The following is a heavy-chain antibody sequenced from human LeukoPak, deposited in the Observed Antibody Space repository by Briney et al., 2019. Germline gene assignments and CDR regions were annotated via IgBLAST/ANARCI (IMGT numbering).Heavy chain of an antibody. V-gene: IGHV3-48*02. CDR2: ISRSSSTI. J-gene: IGHJ4*02. D-gene: IGHD4-23*01. CDR1: GFTFSSYK. CDR3: ARDLEVPGGNRLFDY. Sequence: GGSLRLSCAVSGFTFSSYKMNWVRQAPGKGLEWVSDISRSSSTIDYADSVKGRFSISRDNAKNSMYLQMNSLIDEDTAVYYCARDLEVPGGNRLFDYWGQGTLVTVSS.